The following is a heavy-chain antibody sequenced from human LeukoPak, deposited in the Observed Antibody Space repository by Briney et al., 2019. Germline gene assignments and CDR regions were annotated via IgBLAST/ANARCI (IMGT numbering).Heavy chain of an antibody. Sequence: KPSETLSLTCTIAGGSISSYYWSWIRQPPGKGLEWLGYIYYSGSTNYNPSLKSRLTISVDTSKNQFSLKLSSVTAADTAVYYCARGAAGGEFDYWGQGTLVTVSS. CDR3: ARGAAGGEFDY. J-gene: IGHJ4*02. D-gene: IGHD6-13*01. CDR2: IYYSGST. V-gene: IGHV4-59*08. CDR1: GGSISSYY.